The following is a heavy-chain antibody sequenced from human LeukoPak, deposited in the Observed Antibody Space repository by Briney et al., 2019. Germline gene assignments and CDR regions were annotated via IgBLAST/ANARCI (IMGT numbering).Heavy chain of an antibody. CDR1: GFSFKNYA. V-gene: IGHV3-23*01. Sequence: GGSLRLSCAASGFSFKNYAMSWVRQAPGKGLEWVSAINNGGDSTYYADSVKGRFTISRDNSKDTLYLQMNSLRAEDTAVYYCAQQLGYCSGGNCYFTYWGQGTLVIVSS. D-gene: IGHD2-15*01. CDR3: AQQLGYCSGGNCYFTY. J-gene: IGHJ1*01. CDR2: INNGGDST.